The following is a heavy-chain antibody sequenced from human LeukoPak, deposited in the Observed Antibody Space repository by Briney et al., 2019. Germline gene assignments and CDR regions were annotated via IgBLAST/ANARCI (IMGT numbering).Heavy chain of an antibody. J-gene: IGHJ4*02. V-gene: IGHV4-31*03. CDR3: ARVPLLVVRGEEYYFDY. Sequence: SETLSLTCTVSGGSISSGGYYWSWIRQHPGKGLEWIGYIYYSGSTYYNPSLKSRVTISVDTSKNQFSLKLSSVTAADTAVYYCARVPLLVVRGEEYYFDYWGQGTLVTVSS. CDR1: GGSISSGGYY. D-gene: IGHD3-10*01. CDR2: IYYSGST.